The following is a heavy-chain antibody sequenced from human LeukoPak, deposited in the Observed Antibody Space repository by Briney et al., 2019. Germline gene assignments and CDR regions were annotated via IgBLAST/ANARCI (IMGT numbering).Heavy chain of an antibody. V-gene: IGHV4-59*01. D-gene: IGHD3-10*01. CDR1: GGSISSYY. J-gene: IGHJ5*02. CDR2: IYYSGNT. CDR3: ARDPLGSGFDP. Sequence: SETLSLTCTVSGGSISSYYWSWIRQPPGKGLEWIGYIYYSGNTNYNPSLKSRVTISVDTSKNQFSLKLSSVTAADTAVYYCARDPLGSGFDPWGQGTLVTVSS.